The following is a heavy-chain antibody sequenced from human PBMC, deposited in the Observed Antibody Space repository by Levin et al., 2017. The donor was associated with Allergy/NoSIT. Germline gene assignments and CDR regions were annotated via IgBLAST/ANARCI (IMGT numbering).Heavy chain of an antibody. CDR3: ARDPYSSGLDAFDI. V-gene: IGHV4-59*01. CDR2: ISDRGST. Sequence: SETLSLTCTVSGDSMNSNYWSWIRQPPGKGLEWIGYISDRGSTEYNPSLKSRVTISADTSKNQLSLKLISVTAADTAVYYCARDPYSSGLDAFDIWGQGTMVTVSS. D-gene: IGHD3-22*01. CDR1: GDSMNSNY. J-gene: IGHJ3*02.